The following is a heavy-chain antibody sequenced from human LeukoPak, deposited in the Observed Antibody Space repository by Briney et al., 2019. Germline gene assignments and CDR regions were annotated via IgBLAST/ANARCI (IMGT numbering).Heavy chain of an antibody. V-gene: IGHV3-7*03. J-gene: IGHJ6*02. CDR2: VNRDGSET. CDR1: GFTFSSSV. CDR3: ARNNGMDV. Sequence: GGSLRLSCAASGFTFSSSVMSWVRQVPGRGPEWVANVNRDGSETYYLDSVKGRFTISKDNAKNSLYLQMNSLRAEDTALYHCARNNGMDVWGQGTTVIVSS.